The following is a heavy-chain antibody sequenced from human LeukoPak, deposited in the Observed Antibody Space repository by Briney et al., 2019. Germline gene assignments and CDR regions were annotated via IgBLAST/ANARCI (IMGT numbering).Heavy chain of an antibody. V-gene: IGHV5-51*01. D-gene: IGHD2/OR15-2a*01. Sequence: GESLKISCKGSGYSFTTYWIGWVRQMPGKGLEWMGIIFPGDSDTRYSPSFQGQVTISVDKSISTAYLQWRSLKVSDTAMYCCARVRVIATSFFGAEYFRHWGQGTLVTVSS. CDR1: GYSFTTYW. J-gene: IGHJ1*01. CDR2: IFPGDSDT. CDR3: ARVRVIATSFFGAEYFRH.